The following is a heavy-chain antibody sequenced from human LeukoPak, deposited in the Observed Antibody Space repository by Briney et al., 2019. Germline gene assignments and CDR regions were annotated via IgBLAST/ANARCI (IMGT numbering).Heavy chain of an antibody. V-gene: IGHV4-30-4*01. J-gene: IGHJ5*02. Sequence: SRTLSLTCSVSGGSISSGDYYWSWIRQPPGKGLEWIGHIYYSGSTHHNPSLKSRVTISVDTSKNQFSLKLSSVTATDTAVYYCARSLLSAGSGSYGFDPWGQGTLVTVSS. D-gene: IGHD3-10*01. CDR1: GGSISSGDYY. CDR3: ARSLLSAGSGSYGFDP. CDR2: IYYSGST.